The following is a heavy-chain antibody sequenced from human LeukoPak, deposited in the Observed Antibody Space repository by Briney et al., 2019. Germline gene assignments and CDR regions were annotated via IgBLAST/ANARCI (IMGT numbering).Heavy chain of an antibody. V-gene: IGHV3-7*03. D-gene: IGHD3/OR15-3a*01. CDR3: ATSYDMGWLIGY. J-gene: IGHJ4*02. CDR1: GFTFVDTW. CDR2: IKQDGSEK. Sequence: GGSLRLSCAASGFTFVDTWMNWVRQVPGQGLEWVANIKQDGSEKFYVASVKGRFTISRDNGKSSLYLQMNSLRAEDTALYYCATSYDMGWLIGYWGQGTLVTVSS.